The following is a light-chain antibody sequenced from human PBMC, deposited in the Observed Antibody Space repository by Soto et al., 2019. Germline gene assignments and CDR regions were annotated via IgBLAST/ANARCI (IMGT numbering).Light chain of an antibody. V-gene: IGLV2-14*01. CDR2: DVS. CDR1: SSDVGGYNY. J-gene: IGLJ2*01. CDR3: SSYTSSSTLI. Sequence: QSALTQPASVSGSPGQSITISCTGTSSDVGGYNYVSWYQQHPDKAPKLMVYDVSNRPSGVSNRFSGSKSGNTAPLTISGLQAEDEADYYCSSYTSSSTLIFGGGTKLTVL.